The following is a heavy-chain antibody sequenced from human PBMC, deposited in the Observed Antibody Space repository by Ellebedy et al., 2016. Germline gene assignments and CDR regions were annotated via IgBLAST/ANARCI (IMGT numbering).Heavy chain of an antibody. CDR3: AKSAGCIIGDY. CDR2: ITQDGSVK. D-gene: IGHD1-14*01. V-gene: IGHV3-7*01. J-gene: IGHJ4*02. CDR1: GFTFSNSY. Sequence: GESLKISCAASGFTFSNSYMSWVRQAPGKGLEWVAIITQDGSVKHYLDSVRGRFTISRDNAKNSLFLQMNSLRGEDTAVYYCAKSAGCIIGDYWGQGILVTVSS.